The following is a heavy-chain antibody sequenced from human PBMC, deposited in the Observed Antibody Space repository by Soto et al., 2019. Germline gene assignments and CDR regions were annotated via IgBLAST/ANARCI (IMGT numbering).Heavy chain of an antibody. J-gene: IGHJ4*02. D-gene: IGHD3-10*01. CDR3: ARDLEFRDGNISHLDY. Sequence: QVQLVQSGAEVKQPGSSVKVSCKASGGTFSSHVFNWVRQAPGQGLKWMGGIMPIIGTANYAQKFQGRVTITADESTSTAYMELSSLRSEDTAVYYCARDLEFRDGNISHLDYWGQGTLVTVSS. CDR2: IMPIIGTA. V-gene: IGHV1-69*01. CDR1: GGTFSSHV.